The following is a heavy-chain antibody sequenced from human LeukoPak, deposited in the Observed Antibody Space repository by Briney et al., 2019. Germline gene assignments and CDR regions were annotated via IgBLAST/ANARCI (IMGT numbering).Heavy chain of an antibody. D-gene: IGHD3-16*01. Sequence: PSETLSLTCTVPGGSISSSSYYWGWIRQPPGKGLEWIGSIYYSGSTYYNPSLKSRVTISVDTSKNQFSLKLSSVTAADTAVYYCARLLGQLGNYYYYYYMDVWGKGTTVTVSS. CDR1: GGSISSSSYY. J-gene: IGHJ6*03. CDR2: IYYSGST. CDR3: ARLLGQLGNYYYYYYMDV. V-gene: IGHV4-39*01.